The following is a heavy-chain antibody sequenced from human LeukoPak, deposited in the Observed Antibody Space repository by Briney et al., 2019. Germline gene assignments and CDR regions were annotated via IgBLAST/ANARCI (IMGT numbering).Heavy chain of an antibody. CDR2: ISGSGGST. D-gene: IGHD3-22*01. Sequence: PGGSLRPSCAASGFTFSSYAMSWVRQAPGKGLEWVSAISGSGGSTYYADSVKGRFTISRDNSKNTLYLQMNSLRAEDTAVYYCAKISAMIVAYYFDYWGQGTLVTVSS. J-gene: IGHJ4*02. CDR1: GFTFSSYA. V-gene: IGHV3-23*01. CDR3: AKISAMIVAYYFDY.